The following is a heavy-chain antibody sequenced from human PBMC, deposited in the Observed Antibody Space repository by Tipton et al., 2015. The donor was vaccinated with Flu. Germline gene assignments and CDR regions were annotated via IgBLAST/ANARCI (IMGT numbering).Heavy chain of an antibody. V-gene: IGHV4-34*01. D-gene: IGHD3-10*01. CDR3: ARGGVRGVLYYYYGMDV. CDR1: GGSFSGYY. J-gene: IGHJ6*02. CDR2: INHSGST. Sequence: TLSLTCAVYGGSFSGYYWSWIRQPPGKGLEWIGEINHSGSTNYNPSLKSRVPISVDTSKNQFSLKLSSVTAADTAVYYCARGGVRGVLYYYYGMDVWGQGTTVTVSS.